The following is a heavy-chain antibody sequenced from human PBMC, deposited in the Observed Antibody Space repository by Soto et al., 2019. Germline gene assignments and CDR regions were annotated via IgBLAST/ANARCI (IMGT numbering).Heavy chain of an antibody. D-gene: IGHD6-13*01. J-gene: IGHJ4*02. V-gene: IGHV3-23*01. CDR3: AKAQIAAASQFDY. CDR1: GFTFSIYA. Sequence: EVQLLESGGGLVQPGGSLRLSCAASGFTFSIYAMTWVRQAPGKGLGWVSAISGSGGSTYYADSVKGRFTISRDNSKNTLYLQMSSLRAEDTAVYYCAKAQIAAASQFDYWGQGTLVTVSS. CDR2: ISGSGGST.